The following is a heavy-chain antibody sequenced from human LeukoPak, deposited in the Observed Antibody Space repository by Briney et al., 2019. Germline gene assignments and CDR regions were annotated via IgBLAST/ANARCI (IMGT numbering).Heavy chain of an antibody. CDR1: GGSFSGYY. D-gene: IGHD5-18*01. CDR2: INHSGST. V-gene: IGHV4-34*01. CDR3: ARSEPDTAMGPKTHPTDY. J-gene: IGHJ4*02. Sequence: PSETLSLTCAVYGGSFSGYYWSWIRQPPGKGLEWIGEINHSGSTNYNPSLKSRVTISVDTSKNQFSLKLRSVTAADTAVYYCARSEPDTAMGPKTHPTDYWGQGTLVTVPS.